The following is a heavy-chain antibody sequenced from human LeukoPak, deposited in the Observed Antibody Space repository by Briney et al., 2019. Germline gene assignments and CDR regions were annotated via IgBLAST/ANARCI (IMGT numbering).Heavy chain of an antibody. D-gene: IGHD6-6*01. CDR1: GGSFSGYY. CDR3: AGSSIAARPRRHFDY. J-gene: IGHJ4*02. Sequence: SETLSLTCAVYGGSFSGYYWSWIRQPPGKGLEWIGEINHSGSTNYNPSLKSRVTISVDTSKYQFSLKLSSVTAADTAVYYCAGSSIAARPRRHFDYWGQGTLVTVSS. V-gene: IGHV4-34*01. CDR2: INHSGST.